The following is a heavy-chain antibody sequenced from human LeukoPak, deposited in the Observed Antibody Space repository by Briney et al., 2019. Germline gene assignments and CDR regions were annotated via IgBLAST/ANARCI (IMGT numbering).Heavy chain of an antibody. CDR3: THGDYPLTY. V-gene: IGHV3-66*01. CDR1: GLTVNNNY. CDR2: IYANDT. Sequence: PGGSLRLSCAASGLTVNNNYWHWVRQAPGQGLEWVSIIYANDTASVRGRFTFSRGSSKNTLYLQMNSLRAEDTAVYYCTHGDYPLTYWGQGTLVTVSS. J-gene: IGHJ4*02. D-gene: IGHD4-17*01.